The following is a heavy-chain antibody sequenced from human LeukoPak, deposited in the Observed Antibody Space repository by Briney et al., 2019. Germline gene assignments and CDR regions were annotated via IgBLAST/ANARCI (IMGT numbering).Heavy chain of an antibody. CDR2: IRYDGSNK. D-gene: IGHD3-22*01. CDR1: GFTFSSYG. Sequence: PGGSLRLSCAASGFTFSSYGMHWVRQAPGKGLEWVAFIRYDGSNKYYADSVKGRFTISRDNSKNTLYLQMNSLRAEDTAVYYRAKDLTYYYDSSGYGDAFDIWGQGTMVTVSS. CDR3: AKDLTYYYDSSGYGDAFDI. V-gene: IGHV3-30*02. J-gene: IGHJ3*02.